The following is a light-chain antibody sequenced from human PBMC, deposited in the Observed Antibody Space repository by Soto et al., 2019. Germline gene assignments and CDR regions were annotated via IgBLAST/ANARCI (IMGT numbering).Light chain of an antibody. V-gene: IGKV3-15*01. CDR1: ESVSSK. CDR3: QQNNDWRT. J-gene: IGKJ5*01. CDR2: DAS. Sequence: EIVMTQSPATLSVSPGERATLSCRAIESVSSKLGCYQKQPGHAPRLINHDASTRATGIPGRCSGSAARTEFILTISSVEYEVVAIYCCQQNNDWRTFGQGTRLEIK.